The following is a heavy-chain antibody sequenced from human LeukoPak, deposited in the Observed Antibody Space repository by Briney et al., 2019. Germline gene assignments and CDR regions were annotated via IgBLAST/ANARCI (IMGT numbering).Heavy chain of an antibody. Sequence: GGSLRLSCAASGFTFSSYSMNWLRQAPGKGLEWVSYISSSSSTIYYADSVKGRFTISRDNSKNTLYLQMNSLRAEDTAVYYCATDSGSYYPHDYFDYWGQGTLVTVSS. V-gene: IGHV3-48*01. CDR3: ATDSGSYYPHDYFDY. J-gene: IGHJ4*02. CDR2: ISSSSSTI. CDR1: GFTFSSYS. D-gene: IGHD1-26*01.